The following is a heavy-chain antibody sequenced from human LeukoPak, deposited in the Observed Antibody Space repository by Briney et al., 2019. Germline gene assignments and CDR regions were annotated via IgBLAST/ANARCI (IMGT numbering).Heavy chain of an antibody. J-gene: IGHJ4*02. Sequence: SETLSLTCTVSGDSISSYYWSWIRQPPGKGLEWIGYIYYSGSTNYNPSLKSRVTISVDTSKNQFSLKLSSVTAADTAVYYCASRSTTMAKGYFDYWGQGTLVTVSS. D-gene: IGHD4/OR15-4a*01. CDR1: GDSISSYY. CDR2: IYYSGST. CDR3: ASRSTTMAKGYFDY. V-gene: IGHV4-59*01.